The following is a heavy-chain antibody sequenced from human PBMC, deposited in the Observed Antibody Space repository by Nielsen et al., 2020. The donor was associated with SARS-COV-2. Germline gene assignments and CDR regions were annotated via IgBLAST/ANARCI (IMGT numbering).Heavy chain of an antibody. V-gene: IGHV3-74*01. CDR3: ARMGYYYDSSGLDY. CDR1: GFTVSSNY. J-gene: IGHJ4*02. Sequence: GESLKISCAASGFTVSSNYMSWVRQAPGKGLVWVSRINSDGSSTSYADSVKGRFTISRDNAKNTLYLQMNSLRAEDTAVYYCARMGYYYDSSGLDYWGQGTLVTVSS. D-gene: IGHD3-22*01. CDR2: INSDGSST.